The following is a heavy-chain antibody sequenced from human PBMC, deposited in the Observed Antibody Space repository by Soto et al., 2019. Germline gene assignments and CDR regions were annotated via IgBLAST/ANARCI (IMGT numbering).Heavy chain of an antibody. CDR3: ARGHYDSSGYYWIPPLHWFDP. J-gene: IGHJ5*02. CDR2: INAGNGNT. V-gene: IGHV1-3*01. Sequence: EASVKVSCKASGYTFTSYAMHWVRQAPGQRLEWMGWINAGNGNTKYSQKFQGRVTITRDTSASTAYMELSSLRSEDTAVYYCARGHYDSSGYYWIPPLHWFDPWGQGTLVTVSS. D-gene: IGHD3-22*01. CDR1: GYTFTSYA.